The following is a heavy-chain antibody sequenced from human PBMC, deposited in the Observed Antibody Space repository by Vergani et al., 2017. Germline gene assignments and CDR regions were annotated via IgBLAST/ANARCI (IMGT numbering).Heavy chain of an antibody. CDR1: GGTFSSYA. Sequence: QVQLVQSGAEVKKPGSSVKVSCKASGGTFSSYAISWVRQAPGQGLEWMGGIIPIFGTANYAQKFQGRVTITADKSTSTAYMELSSLRSEDTAVYYGAGRYSSSWDYYYYGMDVWGQGTTVTVSS. V-gene: IGHV1-69*06. CDR3: AGRYSSSWDYYYYGMDV. J-gene: IGHJ6*02. D-gene: IGHD6-13*01. CDR2: IIPIFGTA.